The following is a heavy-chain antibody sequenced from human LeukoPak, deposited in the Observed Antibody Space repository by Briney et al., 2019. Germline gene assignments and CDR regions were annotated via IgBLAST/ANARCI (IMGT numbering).Heavy chain of an antibody. D-gene: IGHD2/OR15-2a*01. J-gene: IGHJ5*02. CDR3: ARGGSKYWHKGWFDP. CDR2: INHSGST. CDR1: GGSFSGYY. Sequence: SETLSLTCAVYGGSFSGYYWSWIRQPPGKGLEWIGEINHSGSTNYNPSLKSRVTISVDTSKNQFSLKLSSATAADTAVYYCARGGSKYWHKGWFDPWGQGTLVTVSS. V-gene: IGHV4-34*01.